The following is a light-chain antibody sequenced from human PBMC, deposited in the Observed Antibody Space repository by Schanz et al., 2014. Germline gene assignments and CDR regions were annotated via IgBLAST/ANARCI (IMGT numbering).Light chain of an antibody. J-gene: IGKJ5*01. CDR1: QGIGTW. V-gene: IGKV1-12*01. Sequence: DIRMTQSPSSVSASIGDRVTITCRASQGIGTWIAWYQQKPGKAPKLLIYPASSSQSGVLSRFSGSGSGTDFTLTISSLQPEDSATYYCQQATSLITFGQGTRLEIK. CDR2: PAS. CDR3: QQATSLIT.